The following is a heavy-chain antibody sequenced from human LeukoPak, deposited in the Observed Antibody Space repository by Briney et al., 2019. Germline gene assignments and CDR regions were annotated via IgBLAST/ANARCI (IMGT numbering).Heavy chain of an antibody. V-gene: IGHV5-51*01. Sequence: GESLKISCKGSGYSFTSHWIGWVRQMPGKGLEWMGIVNPDDSDTIYSPSFQGQVTISADESITTAYLQWSSLKASDTAMYYCARLRWPRGGRSSFDYWGQRALVTVSS. J-gene: IGHJ4*02. CDR3: ARLRWPRGGRSSFDY. D-gene: IGHD3-10*01. CDR1: GYSFTSHW. CDR2: VNPDDSDT.